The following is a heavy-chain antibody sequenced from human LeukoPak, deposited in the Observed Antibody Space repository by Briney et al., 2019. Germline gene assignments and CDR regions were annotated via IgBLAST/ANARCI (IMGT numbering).Heavy chain of an antibody. D-gene: IGHD3-22*01. CDR3: ARSLPDSSGYYYGFDY. J-gene: IGHJ4*02. V-gene: IGHV1-8*01. CDR1: GYTFTSYD. Sequence: ASVKVCCKASGYTFTSYDINWVRQATGQGLEWMGWMNPNSGNTGYAQKFQGRVTMTRNTSISTAYMELSSLRSEDTAVYYCARSLPDSSGYYYGFDYWGQGTLVTVSS. CDR2: MNPNSGNT.